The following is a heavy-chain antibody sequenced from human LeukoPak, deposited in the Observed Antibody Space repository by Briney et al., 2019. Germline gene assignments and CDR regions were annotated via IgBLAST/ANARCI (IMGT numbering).Heavy chain of an antibody. J-gene: IGHJ2*01. CDR2: IYQNGNT. V-gene: IGHV4-30-2*01. CDR3: AREIGIAAAGWYFDL. Sequence: SQTLSLTCAVSGGSISSGGYSWSWIRQPPGKGLEWIGYIYQNGNTYYNPSLKSRVTISVDTSKNQFSLKLSSVTAADTAVYYCAREIGIAAAGWYFDLWGRGTLVTVSS. CDR1: GGSISSGGYS. D-gene: IGHD6-13*01.